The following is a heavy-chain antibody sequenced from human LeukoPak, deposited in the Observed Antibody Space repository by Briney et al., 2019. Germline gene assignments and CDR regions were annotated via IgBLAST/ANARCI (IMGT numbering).Heavy chain of an antibody. CDR2: IIPIFGTA. V-gene: IGHV1-69*13. CDR1: GGTFSSYA. CDR3: ARDIVVVPAAIRGGGYYYYGMDV. Sequence: ASVKVSCKASGGTFSSYAISWVRQAPGQGLEWMGGIIPIFGTANYAQKFQGRVTITADESTSTACMELSSLRSEDTAVYYCARDIVVVPAAIRGGGYYYYGMDVWGQGTTVTVSS. D-gene: IGHD2-2*01. J-gene: IGHJ6*02.